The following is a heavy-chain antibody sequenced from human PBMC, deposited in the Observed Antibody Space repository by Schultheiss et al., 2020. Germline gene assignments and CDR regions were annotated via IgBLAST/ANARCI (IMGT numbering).Heavy chain of an antibody. V-gene: IGHV4-34*01. J-gene: IGHJ6*02. CDR2: INHSGST. Sequence: GSLRLSCAASGFTFSSYSMNWVRQAPGKGLEWIGEINHSGSTNYNPSLSSRVTIALDTSKSHFSLRLRSVTSADTAVYYCARARVGSYYYYYGMDVWGQGTTVTDSS. D-gene: IGHD1-26*01. CDR1: GFTFSSYS. CDR3: ARARVGSYYYYYGMDV.